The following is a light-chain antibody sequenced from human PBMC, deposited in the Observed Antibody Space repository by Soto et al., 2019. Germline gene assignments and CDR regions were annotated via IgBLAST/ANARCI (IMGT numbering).Light chain of an antibody. J-gene: IGKJ4*01. CDR1: QDISSY. V-gene: IGKV1-8*01. CDR2: VAS. Sequence: AIRMTQSPSSLSASPGDRVTITCRASQDISSYLAWYQQKPGKAPNLLIYVASTLQSGAPSRFSGSGSGTDFTLTISRLQSEDFATYYCQQYYEFPLTFGGGTKVQIK. CDR3: QQYYEFPLT.